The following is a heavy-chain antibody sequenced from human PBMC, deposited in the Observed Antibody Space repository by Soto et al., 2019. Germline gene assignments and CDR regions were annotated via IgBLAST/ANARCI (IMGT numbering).Heavy chain of an antibody. CDR2: IYDTGISGYTPST. J-gene: IGHJ6*02. CDR1: GGSITSSY. CDR3: ARGEDAFFYYGLDV. Sequence: SETLSLTCTVSGGSITSSYWSWIRRPPGKGLEWIAYIYDTGISGYTPSTSYNPSLKSRVTMSVDTSKSQFSLKLTSMTAADTAVYYCARGEDAFFYYGLDVWGQGITVTVSS. V-gene: IGHV4-59*01.